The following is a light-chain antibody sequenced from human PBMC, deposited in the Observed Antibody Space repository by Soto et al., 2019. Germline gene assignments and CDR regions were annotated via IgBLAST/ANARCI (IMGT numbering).Light chain of an antibody. CDR3: QQYDNLPIT. CDR2: DAS. Sequence: DIQMTQSPSSLSASVGDRVTITCQASQDISNDLNWYQQKQGKAPKLLIYDASNLETGVPSRFSGSGSGTDFTFTISSLQPEDIATYYCQQYDNLPITFGGGTKVEIK. V-gene: IGKV1-33*01. J-gene: IGKJ4*01. CDR1: QDISND.